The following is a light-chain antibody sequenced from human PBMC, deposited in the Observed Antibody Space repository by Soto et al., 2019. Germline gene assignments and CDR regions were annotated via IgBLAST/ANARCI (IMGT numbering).Light chain of an antibody. CDR1: SSDVGGYSY. J-gene: IGLJ1*01. Sequence: QSALTQPASVSGSPGQSISISCTGTSSDVGGYSYVSWYQQQPGKAPKLVISDVSNRPSGVSDRFSGSKSGNTASLTISGLQTECEADYYCAANSTISTYVVVTGTKVTVL. CDR2: DVS. CDR3: AANSTISTYV. V-gene: IGLV2-14*01.